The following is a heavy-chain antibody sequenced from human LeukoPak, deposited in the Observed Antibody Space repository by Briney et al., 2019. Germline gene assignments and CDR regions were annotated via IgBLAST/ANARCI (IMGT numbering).Heavy chain of an antibody. J-gene: IGHJ4*02. V-gene: IGHV1-2*02. CDR3: ARAPKLWFGESQSVDY. Sequence: ASVKVSCKASGYTFTGYYMHWVRQAPGQGLEWMGWINPNSGGTNYAQKFQGRVTMTRDTSTSTVYMELSSLRSEDTAVYYCARAPKLWFGESQSVDYWGQGTLVTVSS. CDR2: INPNSGGT. D-gene: IGHD3-10*01. CDR1: GYTFTGYY.